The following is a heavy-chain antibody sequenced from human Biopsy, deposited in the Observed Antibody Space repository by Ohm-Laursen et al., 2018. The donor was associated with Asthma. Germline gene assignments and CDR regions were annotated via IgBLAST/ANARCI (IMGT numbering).Heavy chain of an antibody. CDR1: GYTFINYA. Sequence: ASVKVSCKASGYTFINYAIHWVRQAPGQGLEWMGWINAGNGNTKYSQKFQGRVTISRDTSASTAYMDLSSLRSEDTAVYYCARTYYDFLTGQVNDVFAMWGQGTIVTVSS. CDR3: ARTYYDFLTGQVNDVFAM. J-gene: IGHJ3*02. CDR2: INAGNGNT. D-gene: IGHD3-9*01. V-gene: IGHV1-3*01.